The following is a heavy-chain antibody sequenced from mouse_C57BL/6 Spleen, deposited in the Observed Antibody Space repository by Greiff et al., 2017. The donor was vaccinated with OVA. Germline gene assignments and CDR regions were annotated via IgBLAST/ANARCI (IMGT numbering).Heavy chain of an antibody. CDR1: GYTFTDYE. J-gene: IGHJ3*01. CDR2: IDPETGGT. Sequence: VQLQQPGAELVRPGASVTLSCKASGYTFTDYEMHWVKQTPVHGLEWIGAIDPETGGTAYNQKFKGKAILTADKSSSTAYMELRSLTSEDSAVYYCTSRQLRGAWFAYWGQGTLVTVSA. CDR3: TSRQLRGAWFAY. D-gene: IGHD3-2*02. V-gene: IGHV1-15*01.